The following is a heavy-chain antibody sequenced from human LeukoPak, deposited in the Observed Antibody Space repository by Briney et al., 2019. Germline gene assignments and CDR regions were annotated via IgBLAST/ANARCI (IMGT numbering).Heavy chain of an antibody. Sequence: GGSLRLSCAASGFTFSSYEMNWVRQAPGKGLEWVSYISSSGSNIYYADSVKGRFTISRDNAKNSLYLQMKSLRAKDTAVYYCARDPGIYGSGSYRAHYYYYGMDVWGKGTTVTVSS. V-gene: IGHV3-48*03. D-gene: IGHD3-10*01. J-gene: IGHJ6*04. CDR2: ISSSGSNI. CDR1: GFTFSSYE. CDR3: ARDPGIYGSGSYRAHYYYYGMDV.